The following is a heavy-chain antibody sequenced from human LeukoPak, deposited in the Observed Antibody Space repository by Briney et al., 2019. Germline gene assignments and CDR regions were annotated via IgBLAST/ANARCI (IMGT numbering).Heavy chain of an antibody. Sequence: SVKVSCKASGGTFSNYAISWVRQAPGQGLERMGGIIPIFGTTNYAQKFQGRVSITADAPTNTAYMELSILRSEDTAVYYCARGTSGYSYGYFYYYAMDVWGQGTTVTVSS. V-gene: IGHV1-69*13. J-gene: IGHJ6*02. CDR1: GGTFSNYA. D-gene: IGHD5-18*01. CDR2: IIPIFGTT. CDR3: ARGTSGYSYGYFYYYAMDV.